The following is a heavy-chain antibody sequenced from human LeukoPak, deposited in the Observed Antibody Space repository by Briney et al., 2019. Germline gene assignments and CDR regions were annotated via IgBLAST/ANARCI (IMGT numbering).Heavy chain of an antibody. D-gene: IGHD3-10*01. J-gene: IGHJ4*02. V-gene: IGHV4-31*03. CDR1: CLSISGGGSY. CDR3: GFQEVYMVRGVY. Sequence: SETLSLTCTLSCLSISGGGSYWSWIRQHPGKGLEWIGYIYYSGSTYYNPSLKSRVTISVVTSKNQFSLQLCSVTAPYSAVYYCGFQEVYMVRGVYWGQGTLVTVSS. CDR2: IYYSGST.